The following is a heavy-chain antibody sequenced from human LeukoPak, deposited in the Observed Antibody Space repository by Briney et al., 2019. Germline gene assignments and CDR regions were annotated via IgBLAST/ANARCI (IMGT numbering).Heavy chain of an antibody. Sequence: GGSLRLSCAASGFTFSNYDMHWVGQPTGKGLEWVSAIGTAGDTYYPGSVKGRFTISRENAKNSLFLQMNSLRPGDTAVYYCAKEFGSDWPYYFDYWGQGTLVTVYS. J-gene: IGHJ4*02. CDR3: AKEFGSDWPYYFDY. CDR2: IGTAGDT. D-gene: IGHD6-19*01. CDR1: GFTFSNYD. V-gene: IGHV3-13*04.